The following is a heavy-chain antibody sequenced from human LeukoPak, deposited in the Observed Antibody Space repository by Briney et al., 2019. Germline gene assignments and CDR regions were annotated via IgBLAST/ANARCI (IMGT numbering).Heavy chain of an antibody. CDR2: ISSSGSTI. Sequence: GGSLRLSCAASGFTFSDYYMSWIRQAPGKGLEWVSYISSSGSTIYYADSVKGRFTISRDNAKNSLYQQMNSLRAEDTAVYYCAREDRYSSGWRSYAFDIWGQGTMVTVSS. D-gene: IGHD6-19*01. CDR3: AREDRYSSGWRSYAFDI. V-gene: IGHV3-11*04. CDR1: GFTFSDYY. J-gene: IGHJ3*02.